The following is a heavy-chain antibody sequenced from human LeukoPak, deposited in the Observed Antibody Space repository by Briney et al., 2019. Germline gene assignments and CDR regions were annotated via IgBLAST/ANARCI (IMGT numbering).Heavy chain of an antibody. J-gene: IGHJ4*02. Sequence: GASVKVSCKASGYTFTSYGISWVRQAPGQGLEWMGWISAYNGNTNYAQKLQGRVTMTTDTSTSTAYMELRSLRSDDTAVYYCARALPVLLWFGELDYWGQGTLVTVSS. V-gene: IGHV1-18*01. CDR1: GYTFTSYG. CDR3: ARALPVLLWFGELDY. CDR2: ISAYNGNT. D-gene: IGHD3-10*01.